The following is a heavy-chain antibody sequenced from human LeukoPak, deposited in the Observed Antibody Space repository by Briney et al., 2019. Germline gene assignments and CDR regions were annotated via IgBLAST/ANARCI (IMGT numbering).Heavy chain of an antibody. CDR3: ARVTGSIDY. CDR2: MNTNSGNT. CDR1: GYTFTNYD. V-gene: IGHV1-8*01. Sequence: GASVKVSCKASGYTFTNYDINWVRQATGQGLEWMGWMNTNSGNTGYAQKFQGRVTMTRDTSISTAYMELSSLRSDDTAVYYCARVTGSIDYWGQGTLVTVSS. J-gene: IGHJ4*02. D-gene: IGHD1-26*01.